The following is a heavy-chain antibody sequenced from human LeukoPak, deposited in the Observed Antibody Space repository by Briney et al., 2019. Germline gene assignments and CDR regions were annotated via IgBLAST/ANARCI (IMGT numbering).Heavy chain of an antibody. CDR3: ASYSSANYFDY. CDR2: ISSSGSTI. D-gene: IGHD6-19*01. V-gene: IGHV3-48*03. CDR1: GFTFSSYE. J-gene: IGHJ4*02. Sequence: GGSLRLSCAASGFTFSSYEMNWVRQAPGKGLEWVSYISSSGSTIYYADSVKGRFTISRDNAKNSLYLQMNSLRAEDTAVYYCASYSSANYFDYWGQGTLVTVSS.